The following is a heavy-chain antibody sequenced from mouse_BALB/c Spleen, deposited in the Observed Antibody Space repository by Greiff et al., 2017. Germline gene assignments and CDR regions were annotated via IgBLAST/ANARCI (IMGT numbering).Heavy chain of an antibody. Sequence: VQLKESGGGLVQPGGSLKLSCAASGFTFSSYTMSWVRQTPEKRLEWVAYISNGGGSTYYPDTVKGRFTISRDNAKNTLYLQMSSLKSEDTAMYYCARQDGNYVDYAMDYWGQGTSVTVSS. CDR2: ISNGGGST. J-gene: IGHJ4*01. CDR3: ARQDGNYVDYAMDY. D-gene: IGHD2-1*01. CDR1: GFTFSSYT. V-gene: IGHV5-12-2*01.